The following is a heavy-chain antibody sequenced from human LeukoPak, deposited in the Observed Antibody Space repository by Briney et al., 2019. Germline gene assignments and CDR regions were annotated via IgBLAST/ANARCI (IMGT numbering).Heavy chain of an antibody. CDR2: ISAYNGNA. CDR1: GYTFTSYG. V-gene: IGHV1-18*01. J-gene: IGHJ4*02. Sequence: ASVKVSCKASGYTFTSYGISWVRQAPGQGLEWMGWISAYNGNANYAQKLQGRGTMTTDTSTSTAYMELRSLRSDDTAVYYCARVFGRAWLATSFDYWGQGTLVTVSS. D-gene: IGHD6-19*01. CDR3: ARVFGRAWLATSFDY.